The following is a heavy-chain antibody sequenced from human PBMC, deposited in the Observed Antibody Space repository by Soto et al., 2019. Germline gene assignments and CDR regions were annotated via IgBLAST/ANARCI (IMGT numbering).Heavy chain of an antibody. CDR2: INHSGST. D-gene: IGHD2-2*02. V-gene: IGHV4-34*01. CDR1: GGSFSGYY. CDR3: ARGYCSSTSCHTLLGLWFDP. J-gene: IGHJ5*02. Sequence: SETLSLTCAVYGGSFSGYYWSWIRQPPGKGLEWIGEINHSGSTNYNPSLKSRVTISVDTSKNQFSLKLSSVTAADTAVYYCARGYCSSTSCHTLLGLWFDPWGQGTLVTVSS.